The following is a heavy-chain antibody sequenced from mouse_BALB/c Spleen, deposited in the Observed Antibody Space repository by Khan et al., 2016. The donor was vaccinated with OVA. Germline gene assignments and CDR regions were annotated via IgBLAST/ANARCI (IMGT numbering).Heavy chain of an antibody. V-gene: IGHV1-77*01. D-gene: IGHD2-3*01. Sequence: QIQLVQSGPELVKPGASVKMSCKASGYTFTYYVITWVKQRTGQGLEWIGEIYPGSDNAYYNERFKGKATLTADKSSNTTHMQLSSLTSEDSAVYFWERGDGYYVYFDYWGQGTTLTVSS. J-gene: IGHJ2*01. CDR2: IYPGSDNA. CDR1: GYTFTYYV. CDR3: ERGDGYYVYFDY.